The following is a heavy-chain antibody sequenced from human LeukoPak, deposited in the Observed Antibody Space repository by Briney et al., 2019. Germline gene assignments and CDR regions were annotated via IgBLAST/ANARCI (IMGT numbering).Heavy chain of an antibody. V-gene: IGHV4-59*12. CDR3: ARDKPPYYYDSSGWAFDI. CDR2: ISHSGTT. D-gene: IGHD3-22*01. J-gene: IGHJ3*02. Sequence: SETLSLTCIVSGGSISSYSWNWIRQSPGKGLEWVGYISHSGTTSYNSSLKSRVTISVDTSKNQLSLKLTSVTAADTAVYYCARDKPPYYYDSSGWAFDIWGQGTMVTVSS. CDR1: GGSISSYS.